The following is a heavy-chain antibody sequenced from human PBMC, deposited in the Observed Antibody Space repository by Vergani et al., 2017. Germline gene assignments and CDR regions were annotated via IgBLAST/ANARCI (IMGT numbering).Heavy chain of an antibody. Sequence: QVQLVQSGAEVKKPGASVKVSCKASGYTFTSYGISWVRQAPGQGLEWMGWISAYNGNTNYAQKLQGRVTMTTDTSTSTAYMELRSLRSDDTAVYYCASPTSSYDYYYYYGMDVWGQGTTVTVSS. J-gene: IGHJ6*02. CDR3: ASPTSSYDYYYYYGMDV. CDR1: GYTFTSYG. CDR2: ISAYNGNT. V-gene: IGHV1-18*01. D-gene: IGHD5-18*01.